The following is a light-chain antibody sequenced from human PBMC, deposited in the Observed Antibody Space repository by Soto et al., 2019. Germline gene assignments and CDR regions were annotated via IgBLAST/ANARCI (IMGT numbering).Light chain of an antibody. J-gene: IGKJ1*01. CDR3: QQAYIFPPT. Sequence: DIQMTQSPSSVSASVGDRVTITCRASQGISGWLAWYQQRPGKAPDLLISGASRLQSGVPSRFTGSGSQTDFTLTISSLQPEDFATYYCQQAYIFPPTFGQGTKVELK. V-gene: IGKV1-12*01. CDR1: QGISGW. CDR2: GAS.